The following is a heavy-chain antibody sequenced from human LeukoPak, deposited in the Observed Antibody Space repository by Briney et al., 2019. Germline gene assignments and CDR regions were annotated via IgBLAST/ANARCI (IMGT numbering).Heavy chain of an antibody. Sequence: SETLSLTCTVSGGSISSSSYYWGWIRQPPGGGLGWIGSLYYSGSTYYTPSLKSRVTISVDTSKNQFALKLSSVTAADTAVYYCARLSGSYWPAGYWGQGTLVTVSS. CDR2: LYYSGST. D-gene: IGHD1-26*01. V-gene: IGHV4-39*01. J-gene: IGHJ4*02. CDR1: GGSISSSSYY. CDR3: ARLSGSYWPAGY.